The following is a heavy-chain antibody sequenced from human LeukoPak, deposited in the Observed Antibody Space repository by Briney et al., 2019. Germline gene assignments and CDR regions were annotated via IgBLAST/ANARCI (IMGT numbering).Heavy chain of an antibody. CDR2: ISYDGSNK. Sequence: PGGSLRLSCAASGFTFSSYAMGWVRQAPGKGLEWVAVISYDGSNKYYADSVKGRFTISRDNSKNTLYLQMNSLRAEDTAVYYCARQYSGSYSSAFDIWGQGTMVTVSS. CDR3: ARQYSGSYSSAFDI. CDR1: GFTFSSYA. J-gene: IGHJ3*02. D-gene: IGHD1-26*01. V-gene: IGHV3-30-3*01.